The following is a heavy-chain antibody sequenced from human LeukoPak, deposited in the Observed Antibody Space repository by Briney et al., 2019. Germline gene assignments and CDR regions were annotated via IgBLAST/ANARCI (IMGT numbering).Heavy chain of an antibody. V-gene: IGHV3-66*02. CDR2: IYSGGST. CDR1: GFTVSSNY. Sequence: GGSLRLSCAASGFTVSSNYMSWVRQAPGKGLEWVSVIYSGGSTYYADSVKGRFTISRDNYKNTLYLQMNSLRAEDTAVYYCAREGYYYYYMDVWGKGTTVTVSS. CDR3: AREGYYYYYMDV. J-gene: IGHJ6*03.